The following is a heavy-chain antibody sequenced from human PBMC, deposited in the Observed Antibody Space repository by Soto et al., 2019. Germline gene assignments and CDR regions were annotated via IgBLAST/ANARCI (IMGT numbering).Heavy chain of an antibody. CDR1: GFSFSTYA. Sequence: EVQLLESGGGLVQPGGSLRLSCAASGFSFSTYAMSWVRQAPGKGLEWVSGISAGGGNTFYADSARGRFTISRDNSKNTLYLQINSLRAEDTALYYCVKHSEYQLLSWFDPWGQGTLVTVSS. CDR2: ISAGGGNT. V-gene: IGHV3-23*01. D-gene: IGHD2-2*01. J-gene: IGHJ5*02. CDR3: VKHSEYQLLSWFDP.